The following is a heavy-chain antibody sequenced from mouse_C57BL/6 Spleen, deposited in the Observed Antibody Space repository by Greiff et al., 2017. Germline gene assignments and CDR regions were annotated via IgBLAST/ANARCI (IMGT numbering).Heavy chain of an antibody. J-gene: IGHJ4*01. D-gene: IGHD2-5*01. V-gene: IGHV1-15*01. CDR1: GYTFTDYE. CDR2: IDPETGGT. Sequence: VQLQQSGAELVRPGASVTLSCKASGYTFTDYEMHWVKQTPVHGLEWIGAIDPETGGTAYNQKFKGKAILTADKSSSTAYMELRSLTSEDSAVYYCTRDYSNYAYAMDYWGQGTSVTVSS. CDR3: TRDYSNYAYAMDY.